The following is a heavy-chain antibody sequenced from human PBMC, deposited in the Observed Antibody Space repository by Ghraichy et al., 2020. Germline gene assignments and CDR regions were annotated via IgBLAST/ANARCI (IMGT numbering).Heavy chain of an antibody. V-gene: IGHV3-66*01. J-gene: IGHJ4*02. D-gene: IGHD1-26*01. CDR2: IYTGDYT. Sequence: GGSLRLSYIGSGHASSSDNICLVRYAPGLGLEWVSLIYTGDYTFYADSVKGRFTISRYNSKNTLFLQMDSLRAEDTAVYYCARDREEGGTDYWGQGTLVPVSS. CDR3: ARDREEGGTDY. CDR1: GHASSSDN.